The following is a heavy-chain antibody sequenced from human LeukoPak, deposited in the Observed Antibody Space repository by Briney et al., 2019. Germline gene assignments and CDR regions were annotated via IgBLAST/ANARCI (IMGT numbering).Heavy chain of an antibody. CDR2: IDGSGSS. J-gene: IGHJ6*03. V-gene: IGHV4-38-2*02. CDR1: GYSISSGYL. CDR3: ARHYYYYMDV. Sequence: PSETLSLTCTVSGYSISSGYLCGWIRQPPGKVLEWIGSIDGSGSSYYNPSLKSRVTISVDTSKNQFSLKLSSVTAADTAMYYCARHYYYYMDVWGKGTTVTISS.